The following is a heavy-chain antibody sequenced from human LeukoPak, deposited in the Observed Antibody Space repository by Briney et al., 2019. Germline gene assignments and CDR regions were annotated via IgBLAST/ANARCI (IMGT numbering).Heavy chain of an antibody. J-gene: IGHJ4*02. CDR3: AKAVRSMVTGGGYFES. CDR1: GFAFSNYA. V-gene: IGHV3-23*01. CDR2: LSGGGDSR. D-gene: IGHD3-10*01. Sequence: GGSLRLSCAASGFAFSNYAMSWVRQAPGKGLEGVSSLSGGGDSRYYADSVMGRFTISRDNSKNTLYLQMNSLRAEDTAVYYCAKAVRSMVTGGGYFESWGQGTLVTVSS.